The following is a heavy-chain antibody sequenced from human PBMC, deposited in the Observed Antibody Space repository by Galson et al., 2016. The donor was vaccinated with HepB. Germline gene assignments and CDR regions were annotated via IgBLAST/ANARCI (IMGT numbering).Heavy chain of an antibody. V-gene: IGHV3-48*01. CDR2: ITPSSDAL. D-gene: IGHD2-21*02. Sequence: CAASGFTFSNHGMTWVRQAPGKGLEWISYITPSSDALHYADSVRGRFTISRDDAKKSLYLEMNSLRGEDTAVYYCAREHGGYCDWGQGTLVTVSS. CDR1: GFTFSNHG. J-gene: IGHJ4*02. CDR3: AREHGGYCD.